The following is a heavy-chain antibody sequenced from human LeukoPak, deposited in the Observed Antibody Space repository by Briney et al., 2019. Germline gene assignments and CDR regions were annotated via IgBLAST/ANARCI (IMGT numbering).Heavy chain of an antibody. D-gene: IGHD1-14*01. CDR3: AKDSEEPQKRYYYYYMDV. J-gene: IGHJ6*03. Sequence: HPGGSLRLSCAASGFSLSSYWMSWVRQAPGKGLEWVANIKQDESEKDYVDSVKGRFTISRDNAKNSMYLQMNSLRAEDTAVYYCAKDSEEPQKRYYYYYMDVWGKGTTVTVSS. CDR1: GFSLSSYW. V-gene: IGHV3-7*03. CDR2: IKQDESEK.